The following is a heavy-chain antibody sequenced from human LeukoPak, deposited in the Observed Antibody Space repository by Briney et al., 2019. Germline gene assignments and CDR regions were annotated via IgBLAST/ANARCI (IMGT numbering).Heavy chain of an antibody. Sequence: GGSLRLSCAASGFTFSSYGMHWVRQAPGKGLEWVAVIWYDGSNKYYVDSVKGRFTISRDNSKNTLYLQMNSLRAEDTAVYYCAKVGAQGYYYYYMDVWGKGTTVTVSS. CDR3: AKVGAQGYYYYYMDV. CDR2: IWYDGSNK. J-gene: IGHJ6*03. CDR1: GFTFSSYG. V-gene: IGHV3-33*06.